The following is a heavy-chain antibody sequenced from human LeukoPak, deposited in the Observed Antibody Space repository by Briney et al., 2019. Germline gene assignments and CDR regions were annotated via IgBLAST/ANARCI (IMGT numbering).Heavy chain of an antibody. V-gene: IGHV4-31*03. CDR2: IYYSGST. Sequence: PSQTLSLICTVSGGSTSSGGYYWSWIRQHPGKGLEWIGYIYYSGSTYYNPSLKSRVTISVDTSKNQFSLRLSSVTAADTAVYYCARIAAAGNRYFDYWGQGTLVTVSS. CDR1: GGSTSSGGYY. J-gene: IGHJ4*02. D-gene: IGHD6-13*01. CDR3: ARIAAAGNRYFDY.